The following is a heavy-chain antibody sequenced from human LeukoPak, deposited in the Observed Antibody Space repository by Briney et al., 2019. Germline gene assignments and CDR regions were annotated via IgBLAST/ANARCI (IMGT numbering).Heavy chain of an antibody. Sequence: GGSLRLSCAASGFTFSSNWMHWVRQAPGKGLVWVSRINTDGSSRGYPDSVKGRFTISRDNAKNTSYLQMDSLRAEDTAVYYCTRPQDAYNSFDSWGQGTLVTVSS. D-gene: IGHD5-24*01. V-gene: IGHV3-74*01. CDR1: GFTFSSNW. CDR2: INTDGSSR. CDR3: TRPQDAYNSFDS. J-gene: IGHJ4*02.